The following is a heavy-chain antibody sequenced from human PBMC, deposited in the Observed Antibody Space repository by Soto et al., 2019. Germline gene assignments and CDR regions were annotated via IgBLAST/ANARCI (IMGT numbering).Heavy chain of an antibody. Sequence: QVQLVESGGDLVKPGGSLRLSCVASGFSFSTYSMNWVRQAPGGGLDFVAFISNTAITDYYADSVKGRFTISRDNASKLVNLQNDSLRVEDAAVYYCTSDLHQMFSHNQDYYYLDVWGPGTKVTVSS. CDR3: TSDLHQMFSHNQDYYYLDV. J-gene: IGHJ6*02. CDR1: GFSFSTYS. V-gene: IGHV3-11*01. D-gene: IGHD3-22*01. CDR2: ISNTAITD.